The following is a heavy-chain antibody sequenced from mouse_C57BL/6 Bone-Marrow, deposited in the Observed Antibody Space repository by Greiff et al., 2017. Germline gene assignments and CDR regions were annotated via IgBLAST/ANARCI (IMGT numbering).Heavy chain of an antibody. J-gene: IGHJ2*01. CDR1: GYTFTSYW. CDR3: AREGGIYYGNLGDY. V-gene: IGHV1-55*01. CDR2: IYPGSGST. D-gene: IGHD2-1*01. Sequence: VQLQQPGAELVKPGASVKMSCKASGYTFTSYWITWVKQRPGQGLEWIGDIYPGSGSTNYNEKFKSKATLTVDTSSSTAYMQLSSLTSEDSAVYYCAREGGIYYGNLGDYWGQGTTLTVSS.